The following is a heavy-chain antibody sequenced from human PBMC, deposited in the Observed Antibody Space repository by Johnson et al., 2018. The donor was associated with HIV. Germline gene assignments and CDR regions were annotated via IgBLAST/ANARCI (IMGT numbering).Heavy chain of an antibody. CDR1: GFTFSNYV. D-gene: IGHD1-7*01. J-gene: IGHJ3*02. CDR2: ISYDGSNK. Sequence: QVRLVESGGGVVQPGRSLRLSCAASGFTFSNYVMHWVRQAPGKGLEWVAVISYDGSNKYYADSVKGRFTISRDNSKNKLYLQMNSLRAEDTAMFYCARHSSWNYRGGAFDIWGQGTMVTVSS. V-gene: IGHV3-30*04. CDR3: ARHSSWNYRGGAFDI.